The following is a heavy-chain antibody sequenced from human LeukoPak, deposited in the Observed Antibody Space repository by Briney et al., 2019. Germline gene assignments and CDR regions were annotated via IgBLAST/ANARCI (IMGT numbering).Heavy chain of an antibody. J-gene: IGHJ5*02. CDR3: ARFGPFGVVPLGFDP. D-gene: IGHD3-3*01. V-gene: IGHV1-2*02. CDR1: GYSFTDYY. CDR2: INPNSGGT. Sequence: ASVKVSCKTSGYSFTDYYIRWVRQAPGQGLEWMGWINPNSGGTNYAQKFQGRVTMTRDTSINTAYMELSRLRSDDTAVYYCARFGPFGVVPLGFDPWGQGTLVTVSS.